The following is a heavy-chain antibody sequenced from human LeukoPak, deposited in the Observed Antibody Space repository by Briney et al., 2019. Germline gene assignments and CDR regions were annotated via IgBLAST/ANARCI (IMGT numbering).Heavy chain of an antibody. CDR2: INPNSGGT. V-gene: IGHV1-2*02. CDR1: GYTFTGYY. D-gene: IGHD3-3*01. Sequence: ASVKVSCKASGYTFTGYYMHWVRQAPGQGLEWMGWINPNSGGTNYAQKFQGRVTMTRDTSISTAYMELSRLRSDDTAVYYCARGGLHHDFWSGISYYYYMDVWGKGTTVTVSS. CDR3: ARGGLHHDFWSGISYYYYMDV. J-gene: IGHJ6*03.